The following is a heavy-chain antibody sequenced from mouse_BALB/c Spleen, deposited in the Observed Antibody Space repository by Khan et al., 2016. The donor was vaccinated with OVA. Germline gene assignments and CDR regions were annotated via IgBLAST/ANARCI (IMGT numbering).Heavy chain of an antibody. CDR2: IWAGGST. V-gene: IGHV2-9*02. Sequence: QVQLKQSGPGLVAPSQSLSITCTVYGYSLTRYRVHWVRQPPGKGLEWLGLIWAGGSTNYNWALMSRLSISIDNSKSLVFLIMNSLQTEYTALYYCARSKYLARYWGQGTTLTVSS. D-gene: IGHD3-3*01. CDR3: ARSKYLARY. CDR1: GYSLTRYR. J-gene: IGHJ2*01.